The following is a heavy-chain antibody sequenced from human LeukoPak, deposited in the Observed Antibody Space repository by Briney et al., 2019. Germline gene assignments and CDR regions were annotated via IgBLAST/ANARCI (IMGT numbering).Heavy chain of an antibody. Sequence: SVKVSCKASGGTFSSYAISWVRQAPGQGLEWMGGIIPIFGTANYAQKFRGRVTITADKSTSTAYMELSSLRSEDTAVYYCARERYCSSTSCYLWFDPWGQGTLVTVSS. CDR3: ARERYCSSTSCYLWFDP. V-gene: IGHV1-69*06. CDR1: GGTFSSYA. D-gene: IGHD2-2*01. CDR2: IIPIFGTA. J-gene: IGHJ5*02.